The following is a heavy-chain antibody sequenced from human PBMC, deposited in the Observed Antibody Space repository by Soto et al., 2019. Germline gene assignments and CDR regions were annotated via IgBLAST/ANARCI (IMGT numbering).Heavy chain of an antibody. Sequence: GGSLRLSCAASGFTFSSYGMHWVRQAPGKGLEWVAVISYDGSNKYYADSVKGRFTISRDNSKNTLYLQMSSLRAEDTAVYYCVKDGSSGWPDYYGMDVWGQGTTVTVSS. CDR1: GFTFSSYG. CDR3: VKDGSSGWPDYYGMDV. J-gene: IGHJ6*02. D-gene: IGHD6-19*01. CDR2: ISYDGSNK. V-gene: IGHV3-30*18.